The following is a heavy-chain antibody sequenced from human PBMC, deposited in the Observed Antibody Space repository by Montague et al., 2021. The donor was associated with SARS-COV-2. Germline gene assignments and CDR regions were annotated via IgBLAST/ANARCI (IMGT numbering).Heavy chain of an antibody. CDR3: ARGRQHINTVVVVVTGGEYYFDF. CDR2: INHRGST. D-gene: IGHD3-22*01. Sequence: SETLSLTCAVYDGSFSDYSWTWIRQPPGKGLEWIGEINHRGSTNYNPSLRSRVTLSVDTSKNQFSLKMTSVTAADTAVYYCARGRQHINTVVVVVTGGEYYFDFWGQGTLVAVSS. V-gene: IGHV4-34*01. CDR1: DGSFSDYS. J-gene: IGHJ4*02.